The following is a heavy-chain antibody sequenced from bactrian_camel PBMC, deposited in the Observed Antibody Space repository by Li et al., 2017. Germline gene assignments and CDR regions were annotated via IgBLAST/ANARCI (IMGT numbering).Heavy chain of an antibody. CDR2: IRRDGDE. D-gene: IGHD7*01. V-gene: IGHV3S31*01. J-gene: IGHJ6*01. CDR1: GYISSRHC. Sequence: DVQLVESGGGSVQAGGSLRLSCTHSGYISSRHCMGWFRQAPGKAREGIAGIRRDGDEYYAGSVKGRFTVSRDVPKNTLYLQLNSLKTEDTALYYCATVATYGGGDFGYWGQGTQVTVS. CDR3: ATVATYGGGDFGY.